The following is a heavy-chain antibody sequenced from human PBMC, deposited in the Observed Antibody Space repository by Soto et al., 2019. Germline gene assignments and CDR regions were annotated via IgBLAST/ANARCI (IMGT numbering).Heavy chain of an antibody. J-gene: IGHJ4*02. D-gene: IGHD3-22*01. CDR3: ARQENYYDSSGALKGFDY. Sequence: SVKVSCKASGGTLSSYAISWVRQAPGQGLEWMGGIIPIFGTASYAQKFQGRVTITADESTSTAYMELSSLRSEDTAVYYCARQENYYDSSGALKGFDYWGQGTLVTVSS. CDR1: GGTLSSYA. V-gene: IGHV1-69*13. CDR2: IIPIFGTA.